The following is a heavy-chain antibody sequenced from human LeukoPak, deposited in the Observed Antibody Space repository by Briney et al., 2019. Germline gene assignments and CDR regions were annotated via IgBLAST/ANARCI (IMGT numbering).Heavy chain of an antibody. Sequence: GGSLRLSCAASGFLFSTYAIHWVRQAPGKGLEWVAVISYDGYYKYYADSVKGRFTISRDNSKNTLFLQMNSLRGADTAAYYCSTSSEVGGSWVFDYWGQGTLVTVSS. CDR1: GFLFSTYA. J-gene: IGHJ4*02. D-gene: IGHD6-19*01. V-gene: IGHV3-30*03. CDR3: STSSEVGGSWVFDY. CDR2: ISYDGYYK.